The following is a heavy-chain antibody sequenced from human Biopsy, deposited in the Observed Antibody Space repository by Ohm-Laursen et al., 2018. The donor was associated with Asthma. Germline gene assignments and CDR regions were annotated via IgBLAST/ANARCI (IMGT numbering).Heavy chain of an antibody. J-gene: IGHJ6*02. CDR2: ISPVFGST. Sequence: SVKVSCKASGYTFSNYAISWVRQAPGLGLEWMGGISPVFGSTNIAQKFQGRVTISADIFTKTAYLEVSSLRSDDTAVYYCASPSSSREILYYYYNMDIWGQGTTVTV. D-gene: IGHD6-13*01. V-gene: IGHV1-69*06. CDR3: ASPSSSREILYYYYNMDI. CDR1: GYTFSNYA.